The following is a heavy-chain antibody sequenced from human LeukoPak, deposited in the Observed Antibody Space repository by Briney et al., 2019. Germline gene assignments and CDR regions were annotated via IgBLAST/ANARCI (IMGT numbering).Heavy chain of an antibody. CDR3: ARDHYDFWSGYYFTPVGPQYYFDY. J-gene: IGHJ4*02. CDR1: GYTFTSYG. V-gene: IGHV1-18*01. CDR2: ISAYNGNT. Sequence: GASVNVSCKASGYTFTSYGISWVRQAPGQGLEWMGWISAYNGNTNYAQKLQGRVTMTTDTSTSTAYMELRSLRSDDTAVYYCARDHYDFWSGYYFTPVGPQYYFDYWGQGTLVTVSS. D-gene: IGHD3-3*01.